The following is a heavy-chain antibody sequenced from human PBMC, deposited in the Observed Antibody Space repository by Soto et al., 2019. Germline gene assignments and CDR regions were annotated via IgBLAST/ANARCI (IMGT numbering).Heavy chain of an antibody. CDR1: GGTFSSYA. V-gene: IGHV1-69*13. CDR2: IIPIFGTA. Sequence: SVKVSCKASGGTFSSYAISWVRQAPGQGLEWMGGIIPIFGTANYAQKFQGRVTITADESTSTAYMELSSLRSEDTAVYYCARDPGCSGGSCYSESWGQGTLVTVSS. J-gene: IGHJ5*02. D-gene: IGHD2-15*01. CDR3: ARDPGCSGGSCYSES.